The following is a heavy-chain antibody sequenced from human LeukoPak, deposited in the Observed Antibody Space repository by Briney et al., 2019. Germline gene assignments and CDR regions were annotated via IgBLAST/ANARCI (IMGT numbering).Heavy chain of an antibody. D-gene: IGHD3-22*01. J-gene: IGHJ3*02. Sequence: PSETLSLTCTVSGGSISSYYWSWIRQPPGKGLEWLGTIYYSGSTYINPSLRGRVTLSVDTSKNQYSLRLNSVTAADTAVYYCARAADYYDSGGYSNAFDIWGQGTMVTVSS. CDR3: ARAADYYDSGGYSNAFDI. CDR1: GGSISSYY. V-gene: IGHV4-59*01. CDR2: IYYSGST.